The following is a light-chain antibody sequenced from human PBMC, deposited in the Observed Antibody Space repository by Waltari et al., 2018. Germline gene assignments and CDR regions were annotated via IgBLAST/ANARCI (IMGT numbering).Light chain of an antibody. V-gene: IGKV4-1*01. J-gene: IGKJ1*01. CDR3: QQYYTSPWT. CDR2: WAS. CDR1: QSVLSSSNNRNY. Sequence: DFVMTQSPDSLVVSLGERATINCKSSQSVLSSSNNRNYLAWYQQRPGQSPNLLIYWASTRESGVPDRFSGSGSGTDFTLTISSLQAEDVAVYYCQQYYTSPWTFGQGTKVEI.